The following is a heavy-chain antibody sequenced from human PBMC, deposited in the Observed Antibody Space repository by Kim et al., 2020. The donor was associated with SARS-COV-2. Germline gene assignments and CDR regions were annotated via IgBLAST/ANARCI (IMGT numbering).Heavy chain of an antibody. J-gene: IGHJ4*02. CDR3: ARSRSLDY. D-gene: IGHD1-26*01. CDR2: GKGDT. Sequence: GKGDTKYSQKFQGRLTLTSDTAASTAYMELSSLGSEDTAVYYCARSRSLDYWGQGTLVTVSS. V-gene: IGHV1-3*01.